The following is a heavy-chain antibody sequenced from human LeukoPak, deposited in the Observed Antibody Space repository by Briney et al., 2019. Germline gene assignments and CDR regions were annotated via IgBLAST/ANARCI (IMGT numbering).Heavy chain of an antibody. V-gene: IGHV3-23*01. CDR3: AKGVGSGH. J-gene: IGHJ4*02. Sequence: GGSLRLSRAASGFTFSSYAMSWVRQAPGKGLEWVSSITGSGTGTYYADSVKGRFTISRDNSENTLYLRMNSLRAEDTAVYYCAKGVGSGHWGQGTLVTVSS. CDR1: GFTFSSYA. CDR2: ITGSGTGT. D-gene: IGHD6-19*01.